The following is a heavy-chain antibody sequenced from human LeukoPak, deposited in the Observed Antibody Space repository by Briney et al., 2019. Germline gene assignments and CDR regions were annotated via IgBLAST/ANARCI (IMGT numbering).Heavy chain of an antibody. CDR1: GYTFTSYD. Sequence: ASVKVSCKASGYTFTSYDISWVRQATGQGLEWMGWMNPNSGNTGYAQKFQGRVTMTRDTSTSTVYMELSSLRSEDTAVYYCARGEAGGSGSYSKDYWGQGTLVTVSS. D-gene: IGHD3-10*01. J-gene: IGHJ4*02. V-gene: IGHV1-8*01. CDR2: MNPNSGNT. CDR3: ARGEAGGSGSYSKDY.